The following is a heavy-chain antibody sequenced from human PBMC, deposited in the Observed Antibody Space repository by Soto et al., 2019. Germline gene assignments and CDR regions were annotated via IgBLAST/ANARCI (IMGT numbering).Heavy chain of an antibody. D-gene: IGHD3-22*01. V-gene: IGHV5-10-1*01. J-gene: IGHJ4*03. CDR1: GYSFTTYC. CDR2: IDPTDSYT. Sequence: PGESLKISCQGSGYSFTTYCISWVRQMPGKGLECMGRIDPTDSYTDYSPSFEGHVTMSVDRSINTAYLEWSSLKASDTAMYYCARLTLAHDSSGYHIFDYWGQGTMVTVSS. CDR3: ARLTLAHDSSGYHIFDY.